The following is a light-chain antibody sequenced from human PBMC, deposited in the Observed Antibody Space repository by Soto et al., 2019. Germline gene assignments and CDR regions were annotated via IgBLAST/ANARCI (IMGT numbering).Light chain of an antibody. CDR1: SSNIGSNY. V-gene: IGLV1-47*02. CDR2: NTN. Sequence: QSVVTQPPSASGTPGQRVTISCSGSSSNIGSNYVYWYQQLPGTAPKHLIYNTNERPSGVPDRLSGSKSGTSASLAISGLRSEDEADYYCSSWDDSLSGVVFGGGTKVTVL. CDR3: SSWDDSLSGVV. J-gene: IGLJ2*01.